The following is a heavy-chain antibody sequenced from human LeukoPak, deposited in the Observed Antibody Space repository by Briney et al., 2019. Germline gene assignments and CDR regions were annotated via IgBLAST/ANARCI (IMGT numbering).Heavy chain of an antibody. CDR2: ISYDGSKK. V-gene: IGHV3-30*04. CDR3: ARDIPFDI. CDR1: GFTFSSYS. Sequence: PGGSLRLSCAVSGFTFSSYSLHWVRQAPGKGLEWVAVISYDGSKKYYADSVKGRFTVSRDNSKNTLHLQMNSLRAEDTAVYYCARDIPFDIWGQGTMVTVSS. J-gene: IGHJ3*02.